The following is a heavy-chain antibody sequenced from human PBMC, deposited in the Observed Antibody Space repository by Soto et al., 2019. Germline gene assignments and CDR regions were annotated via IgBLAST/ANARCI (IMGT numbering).Heavy chain of an antibody. CDR1: GASISTSNC. CDR2: IYHTGST. CDR3: ARGPRSGSYSVDGFDV. J-gene: IGHJ3*01. D-gene: IGHD1-26*01. Sequence: SETLSLTCVVSGASISTSNCWSWVRQPPGKGLEWIGGIYHTGSTNYNPSLKSRVSMSVDKSKNQFSLRLTAVTAADTAEYYCARGPRSGSYSVDGFDVWGQGTVVTVSS. V-gene: IGHV4-4*02.